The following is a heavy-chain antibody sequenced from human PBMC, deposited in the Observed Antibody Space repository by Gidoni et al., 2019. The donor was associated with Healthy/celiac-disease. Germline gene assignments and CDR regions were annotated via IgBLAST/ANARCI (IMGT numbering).Heavy chain of an antibody. J-gene: IGHJ6*02. V-gene: IGHV3-23*01. Sequence: EVQLLESGGGLVQPGGSLRLSCAASGFTFSSYAMSWVRQAPGKGLGWVSAISGSGGSTYYADSVKGRFTISRDNSKNTLYLQMNSLRAEDTAVYYCAKAIGVLYYYYGMDVWGQGTTVTVSS. CDR2: ISGSGGST. CDR1: GFTFSSYA. CDR3: AKAIGVLYYYYGMDV. D-gene: IGHD2-8*01.